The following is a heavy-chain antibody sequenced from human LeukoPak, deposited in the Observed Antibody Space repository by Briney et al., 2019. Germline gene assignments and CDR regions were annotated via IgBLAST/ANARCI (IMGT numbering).Heavy chain of an antibody. D-gene: IGHD3-22*01. CDR1: GGSFSGYY. J-gene: IGHJ4*02. Sequence: PSETLSLTCAVYGGSFSGYYWSWIRQPPGKGLEWIGEINHSGSTNYNPSLKSRVTISVDTSKNQFSLKLSSVTAADTAVYYCARGPSYSYYYDRSGYYLNYWGQGTLVTVSS. V-gene: IGHV4-34*01. CDR2: INHSGST. CDR3: ARGPSYSYYYDRSGYYLNY.